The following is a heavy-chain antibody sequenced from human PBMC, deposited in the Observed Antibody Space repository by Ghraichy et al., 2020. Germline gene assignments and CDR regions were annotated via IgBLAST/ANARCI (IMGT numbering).Heavy chain of an antibody. D-gene: IGHD5-12*01. Sequence: SVKVSCKPTGGTMYGFAVCWVRQAPGQGLEWMGGIIPFDTVNYAQKFLGRLNITADKSTGTIYMELSSLKFDDTAMYFCARGVMDILPYFDYWGQGTQVTVSS. J-gene: IGHJ4*02. CDR2: IIPFDTV. V-gene: IGHV1-69*06. CDR3: ARGVMDILPYFDY. CDR1: GGTMYGFA.